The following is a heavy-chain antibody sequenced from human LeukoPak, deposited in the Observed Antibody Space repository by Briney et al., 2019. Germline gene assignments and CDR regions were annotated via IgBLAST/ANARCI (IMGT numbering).Heavy chain of an antibody. V-gene: IGHV3-74*01. J-gene: IGHJ3*02. Sequence: GGALTLSCACSGFTFDYYWMHWVRQAPGKGLVWVSRIYSDESSTNYADSVKGRFTISRDNAKNTLYLQMNSLRVEDTAVYYCAREGRRDGYNYHAFDIWGQGTMVTVSS. CDR2: IYSDESST. CDR3: AREGRRDGYNYHAFDI. CDR1: GFTFDYYW. D-gene: IGHD5-24*01.